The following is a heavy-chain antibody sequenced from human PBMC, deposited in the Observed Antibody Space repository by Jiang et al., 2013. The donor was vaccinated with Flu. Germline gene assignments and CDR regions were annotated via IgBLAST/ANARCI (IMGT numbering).Heavy chain of an antibody. CDR3: AREERYSSGWYKGSFFDY. D-gene: IGHD6-19*01. J-gene: IGHJ4*02. CDR1: GYTFTSYY. CDR2: INPSGGTA. Sequence: KVSCKASGYTFTSYYMHWVRQAPGQGLEWMGIINPSGGTANYAQKFQGRVTITADESTSTAYMELSSLRSEDTAVYYCAREERYSSGWYKGSFFDYWGQGTLVTVSS. V-gene: IGHV1-46*01.